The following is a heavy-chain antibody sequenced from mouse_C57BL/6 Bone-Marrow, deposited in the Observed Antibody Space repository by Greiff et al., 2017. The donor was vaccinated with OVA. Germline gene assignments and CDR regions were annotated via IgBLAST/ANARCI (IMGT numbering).Heavy chain of an antibody. J-gene: IGHJ2*01. V-gene: IGHV1-39*01. CDR3: ATPRYYGSPYFDY. D-gene: IGHD1-1*01. CDR1: GYSFTDYN. Sequence: VQLQQSGPELVKPGASVKISCKASGYSFTDYNMNWVKQSNGKSLEWIGVINPNYGTTSYNQKFKGKATLTVDQSSSTAYMQLNILTSEDSAVYYCATPRYYGSPYFDYWGQGTTLTVSS. CDR2: INPNYGTT.